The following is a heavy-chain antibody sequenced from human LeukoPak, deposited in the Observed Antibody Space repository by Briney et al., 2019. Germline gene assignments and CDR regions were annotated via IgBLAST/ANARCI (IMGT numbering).Heavy chain of an antibody. J-gene: IGHJ4*02. D-gene: IGHD1-14*01. Sequence: SETLSLTCNVSGYSISSGFYWGWIRQPPGKGLEWIGSIYNSGGTYYNPSLKSRVTISVDTSKNQISLRLSPVTAADTAVYYCARVAHGNRGYFDYWGQGTLVSVSS. V-gene: IGHV4-38-2*02. CDR3: ARVAHGNRGYFDY. CDR1: GYSISSGFY. CDR2: IYNSGGT.